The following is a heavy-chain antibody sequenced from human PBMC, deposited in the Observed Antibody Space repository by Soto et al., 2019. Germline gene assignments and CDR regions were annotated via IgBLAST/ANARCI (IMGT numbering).Heavy chain of an antibody. V-gene: IGHV3-30-3*01. CDR3: ARKQSTGIYYYYFGMDA. Sequence: GGSLRLSCAASGFTFSSYAMHWVRQAPGKGLEWVAVISYDGSNKYYADSVKGRFTISRDNSKNTLYLQMNSLRVEDSAMYYCARKQSTGIYYYYFGMDAWGQGTTVTVSS. CDR2: ISYDGSNK. D-gene: IGHD6-19*01. CDR1: GFTFSSYA. J-gene: IGHJ6*02.